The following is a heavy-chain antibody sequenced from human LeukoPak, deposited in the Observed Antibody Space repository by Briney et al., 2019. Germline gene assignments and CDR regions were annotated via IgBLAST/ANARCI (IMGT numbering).Heavy chain of an antibody. CDR2: IYYSGST. Sequence: SETLSLTCTVSGGSIGSGYYWAWIRQPPGKGLEWIGSIYYSGSTYYNPSLKSRVTISVDTSMNQFSLKLNSVTATDTAVYYCARHYGPWGQGTLVTVSS. D-gene: IGHD3-10*01. CDR1: GGSIGSGYY. J-gene: IGHJ4*02. V-gene: IGHV4-39*01. CDR3: ARHYGP.